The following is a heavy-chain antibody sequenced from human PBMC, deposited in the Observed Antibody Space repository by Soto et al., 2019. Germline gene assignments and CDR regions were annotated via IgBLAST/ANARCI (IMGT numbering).Heavy chain of an antibody. CDR3: ARANTLSPSIDY. J-gene: IGHJ4*02. CDR2: IYYSGST. D-gene: IGHD2-2*02. Sequence: SETLSLTCTFSGGSVISGSYYWSWIRQPPGKGLEWIGYIYYSGSTNYNPSLKSRVTISVDTSKNQFSLKLSSVTAADTAVYYCARANTLSPSIDYWGQGTLVTVSS. CDR1: GGSVISGSYY. V-gene: IGHV4-61*01.